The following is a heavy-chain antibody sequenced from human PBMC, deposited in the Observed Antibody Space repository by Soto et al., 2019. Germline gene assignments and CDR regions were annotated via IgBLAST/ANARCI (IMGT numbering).Heavy chain of an antibody. CDR3: AREDVQSGYYYGMDV. J-gene: IGHJ6*02. V-gene: IGHV3-20*04. CDR1: GFTFDDYG. CDR2: INWNGGST. D-gene: IGHD1-1*01. Sequence: GGSLRLSCAASGFTFDDYGMSWVRQAPGKGLEWVSGINWNGGSTGYADSVKGRFTISRDKAKNSLYLQMNSLRAEDTALYYCAREDVQSGYYYGMDVWGQGTTVTVSS.